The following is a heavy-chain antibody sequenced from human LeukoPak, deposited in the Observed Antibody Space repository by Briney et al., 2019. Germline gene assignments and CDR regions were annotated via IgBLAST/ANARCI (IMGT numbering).Heavy chain of an antibody. J-gene: IGHJ5*02. CDR1: GGSFSGYY. CDR3: ATVSSVAPRWFDP. D-gene: IGHD6-19*01. Sequence: PSETLSLTCAVYGGSFSGYYWSWIRQPPGKGLEWIGEINHSGSTNYNPSLKSRVTISVDTSKNQFSLKLSSVTAADTAVYYCATVSSVAPRWFDPWGQGTLVTVSS. V-gene: IGHV4-34*01. CDR2: INHSGST.